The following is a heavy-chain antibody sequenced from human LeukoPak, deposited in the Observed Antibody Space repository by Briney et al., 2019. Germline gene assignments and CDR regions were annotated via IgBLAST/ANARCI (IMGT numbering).Heavy chain of an antibody. CDR2: ISSSSSYI. J-gene: IGHJ3*02. CDR3: ARVDDSSGSHAFDI. CDR1: GFTFGSYS. Sequence: GGSLRLSCAASGFTFGSYSMNWVRQAPGKGLEWVSSISSSSSYIYYADSVKGRFTISRDNAKNSLYLQMNSLRAEDTAVYYCARVDDSSGSHAFDIWGQGTMVTVSS. D-gene: IGHD3-22*01. V-gene: IGHV3-21*01.